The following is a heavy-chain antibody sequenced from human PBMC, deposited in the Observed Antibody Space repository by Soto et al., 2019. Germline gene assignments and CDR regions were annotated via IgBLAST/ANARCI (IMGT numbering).Heavy chain of an antibody. J-gene: IGHJ3*02. CDR3: ARHGAYIWGSYRPAPFDI. CDR1: GGSISSYY. V-gene: IGHV4-59*08. Sequence: SETLSLTCTVSGGSISSYYWSWIRQPPGKGLEWIGYIYYSGSTNYNPSLKSRVTISVDTSKNQFSLKLSSVTAADTAVYYCARHGAYIWGSYRPAPFDIWGQGTMVTAS. CDR2: IYYSGST. D-gene: IGHD3-16*02.